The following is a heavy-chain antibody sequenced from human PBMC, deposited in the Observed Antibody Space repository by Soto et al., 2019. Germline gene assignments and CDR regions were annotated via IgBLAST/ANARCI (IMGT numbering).Heavy chain of an antibody. CDR2: INSDGSST. J-gene: IGHJ6*02. Sequence: GSLRLSCAASGFTFSSYWMHWVRQAPGKGLVWVSRINSDGSSTSYADSVKGRFTISRDNAKNTLYLQMNSLRAEDTAVYYCVLGSSLTPREYYYGMDVWGQGTTVTVSS. D-gene: IGHD6-6*01. CDR1: GFTFSSYW. V-gene: IGHV3-74*01. CDR3: VLGSSLTPREYYYGMDV.